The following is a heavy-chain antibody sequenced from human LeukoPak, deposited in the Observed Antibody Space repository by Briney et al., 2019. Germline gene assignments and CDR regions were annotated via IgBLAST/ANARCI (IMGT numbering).Heavy chain of an antibody. J-gene: IGHJ4*02. D-gene: IGHD6-19*01. V-gene: IGHV3-15*01. Sequence: GGTLRLSCAAPGSTFSNARMTWVRQAPGKGLEWVGRIYRSSNGETTDYGAPVKGRFTMPRDDSKNTLYLQMNSLKTEDTAVYYCTTYSSGSCPFWGQGTLVTVSS. CDR1: GSTFSNAR. CDR3: TTYSSGSCPF. CDR2: IYRSSNGETT.